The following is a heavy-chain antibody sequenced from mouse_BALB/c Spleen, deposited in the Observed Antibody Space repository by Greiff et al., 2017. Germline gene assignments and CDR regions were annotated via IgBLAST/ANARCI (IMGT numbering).Heavy chain of an antibody. CDR2: ISSGSSTI. Sequence: EVKVEESGGGLVQPGGSRKLSCAASGFTFSSFGMHWVRQAPEKGLEWVAYISSGSSTIYYADTVKGRFTISRDNPKNTLFLQMTSLRSEDTAMYYCARGHYYGSSYAMDYWGQGTSVTVSS. V-gene: IGHV5-17*02. J-gene: IGHJ4*01. CDR1: GFTFSSFG. D-gene: IGHD1-1*01. CDR3: ARGHYYGSSYAMDY.